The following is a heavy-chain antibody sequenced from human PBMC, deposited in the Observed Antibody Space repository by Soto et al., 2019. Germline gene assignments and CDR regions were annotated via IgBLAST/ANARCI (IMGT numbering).Heavy chain of an antibody. V-gene: IGHV4-31*03. D-gene: IGHD2-21*02. CDR2: IYYSGST. Sequence: QVQLQESGPGLVKPSQTLSLTCTVSGGSISSGGYYWSWIRQHPGKGLEWIGYIYYSGSTYYNPSLKSRVTISVDTSKNQFSLKLSSVTAADTAVYYCARRALYCGGDCYSGAGPYYFDYWGQGTLVTVSS. CDR1: GGSISSGGYY. J-gene: IGHJ4*02. CDR3: ARRALYCGGDCYSGAGPYYFDY.